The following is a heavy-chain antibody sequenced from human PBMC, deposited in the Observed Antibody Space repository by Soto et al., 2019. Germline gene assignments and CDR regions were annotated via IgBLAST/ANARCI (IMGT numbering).Heavy chain of an antibody. CDR1: GGSFSGYY. J-gene: IGHJ5*02. V-gene: IGHV4-34*01. Sequence: SETLSLTCAVYGGSFSGYYWSWIRQPPGKGLEWIGEINHSGSTNYNPSLKSRVTISVDTSKNQFSLKLSSVTAADTAVYYCARGRAGGVVVPAAMETWFDPWGQGTLVTVSS. CDR3: ARGRAGGVVVPAAMETWFDP. D-gene: IGHD2-2*01. CDR2: INHSGST.